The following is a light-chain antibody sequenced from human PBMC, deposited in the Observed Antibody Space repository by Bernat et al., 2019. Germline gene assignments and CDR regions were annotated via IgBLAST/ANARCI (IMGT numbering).Light chain of an antibody. CDR3: SSYTTIDTYV. CDR1: SSDLGAYNW. CDR2: DVH. V-gene: IGLV2-14*03. J-gene: IGLJ1*01. Sequence: QSALTQPTSVSGSPGQSIAISCTGTSSDLGAYNWDSWYQQHPGKAPKLTIYDVHTRPSGVSHRFSGSKSGNTASLTMSGLQAEDEADYYCSSYTTIDTYVFGPGTKVTVL.